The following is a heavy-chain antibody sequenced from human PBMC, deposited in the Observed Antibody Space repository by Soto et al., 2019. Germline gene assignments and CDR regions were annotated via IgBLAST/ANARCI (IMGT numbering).Heavy chain of an antibody. Sequence: GGSLRLSCAASGFTFSSYSMDWVRQAPGKGLEWVSSISSSSSYIYYADSVKGRFTISRDNAKNSLYLQMNSLRAEDTAVYYCARSLAVAGIDPPYYYYYYMDVWGKGTTVTVS. CDR2: ISSSSSYI. CDR3: ARSLAVAGIDPPYYYYYYMDV. D-gene: IGHD6-19*01. J-gene: IGHJ6*03. V-gene: IGHV3-21*01. CDR1: GFTFSSYS.